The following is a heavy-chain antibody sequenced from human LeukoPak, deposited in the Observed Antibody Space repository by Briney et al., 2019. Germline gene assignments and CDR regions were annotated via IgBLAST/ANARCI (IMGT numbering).Heavy chain of an antibody. CDR1: GFAFNKAW. V-gene: IGHV3-15*01. Sequence: GGSLRLSCAASGFAFNKAWMSWVRQAPGKGLEWVGRIKTHSDGERTDYAAPVKGRFIISRDDSKNTVFLQMNSLKIEDTAIYYCEGDYQYFDSWGQGTLVTVSS. D-gene: IGHD2-2*01. J-gene: IGHJ4*02. CDR3: EGDYQYFDS. CDR2: IKTHSDGERT.